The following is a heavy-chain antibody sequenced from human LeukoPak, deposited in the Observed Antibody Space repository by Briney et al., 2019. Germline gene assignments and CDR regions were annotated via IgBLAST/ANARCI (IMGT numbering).Heavy chain of an antibody. D-gene: IGHD3-10*01. V-gene: IGHV3-7*01. CDR3: ARDFYYYGSGSYSPVDY. J-gene: IGHJ4*02. Sequence: PGASLRPSCAAAGFTFSSYWMSWVRLAPGKGLEWVAIIKQEGSEKYYVDSVKGRFTTSRDHANNSLYLQMNSLRAEDTAAYYCARDFYYYGSGSYSPVDYWGQGTLVTVSS. CDR2: IKQEGSEK. CDR1: GFTFSSYW.